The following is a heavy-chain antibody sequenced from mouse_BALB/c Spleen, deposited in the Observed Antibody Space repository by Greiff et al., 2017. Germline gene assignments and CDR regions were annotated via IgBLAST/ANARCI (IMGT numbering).Heavy chain of an antibody. CDR2: IRSKSNNYAT. CDR3: VSYGSSPPFAY. D-gene: IGHD1-1*01. Sequence: EVMLVESGGGLVQPKGSLKLSCAASGFTFNTYAMNWVRQAPGKGLEWVARIRSKSNNYATYYADSVKDRFTISRDDSQSMLYLQMNNLKTEDTAMYYCVSYGSSPPFAYWGQGTLVTVSA. J-gene: IGHJ3*01. CDR1: GFTFNTYA. V-gene: IGHV10-1*02.